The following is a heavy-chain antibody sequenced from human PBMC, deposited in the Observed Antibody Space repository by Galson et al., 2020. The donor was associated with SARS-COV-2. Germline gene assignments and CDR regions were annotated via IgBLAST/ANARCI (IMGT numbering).Heavy chain of an antibody. CDR1: GYSFTSYW. J-gene: IGHJ6*02. CDR2: IYPGDSDT. D-gene: IGHD5-12*01. Sequence: GESLKISCKGSGYSFTSYWIGWVSQMPGKGLEWMGIIYPGDSDTRYSPSFQGQVTISADKSISTAYLQWSSLKASDTAMYYCARLGDGYKPFYYYYYGMDVWGQGTTVTVSS. CDR3: ARLGDGYKPFYYYYYGMDV. V-gene: IGHV5-51*01.